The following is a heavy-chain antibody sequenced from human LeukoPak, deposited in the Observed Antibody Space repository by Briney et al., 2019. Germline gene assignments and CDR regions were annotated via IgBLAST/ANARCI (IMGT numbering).Heavy chain of an antibody. Sequence: SVKVSCKASGFTFTSSAMQWVRQARGQRLEWIGWIVVGSGNTNYAQKFQERVTITRDMSTSTAYMELSSLRSEDTAIYYCAREPPHSCRFDYWGQGTLVTVSS. V-gene: IGHV1-58*02. D-gene: IGHD2-21*01. CDR2: IVVGSGNT. CDR1: GFTFTSSA. J-gene: IGHJ4*02. CDR3: AREPPHSCRFDY.